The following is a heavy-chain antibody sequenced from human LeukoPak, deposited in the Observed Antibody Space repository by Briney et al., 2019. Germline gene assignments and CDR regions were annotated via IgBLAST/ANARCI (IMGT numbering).Heavy chain of an antibody. V-gene: IGHV3-74*01. Sequence: QPGGSLRLSCAASGFTFSSYWMHWVRQAPGKGLVWVSRINSDGSSTSYADSVKGRFTISRDNAKNTLYLQMNSLRAEDTAVYYCGRGGSSGYNYNAFDIWGQGTVVTVSS. J-gene: IGHJ3*02. CDR1: GFTFSSYW. CDR3: GRGGSSGYNYNAFDI. CDR2: INSDGSST. D-gene: IGHD3-22*01.